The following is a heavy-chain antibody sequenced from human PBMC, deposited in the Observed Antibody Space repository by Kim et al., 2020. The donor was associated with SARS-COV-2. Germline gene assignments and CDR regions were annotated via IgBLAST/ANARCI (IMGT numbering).Heavy chain of an antibody. CDR1: GYTLTSYG. CDR2: ISAYNGNT. J-gene: IGHJ4*02. CDR3: ARSYCSGGSCYHNDY. D-gene: IGHD2-15*01. V-gene: IGHV1-18*01. Sequence: ASVKVSCKASGYTLTSYGISWVRQAPGQGLEWMGWISAYNGNTNYAQKLQGRVTMTTDTSTSTAYMELRSLRSDDTAVYYCARSYCSGGSCYHNDYWGQGTLVTVSS.